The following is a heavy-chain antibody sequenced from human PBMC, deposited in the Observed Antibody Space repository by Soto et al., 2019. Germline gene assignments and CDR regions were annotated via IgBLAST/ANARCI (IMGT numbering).Heavy chain of an antibody. CDR3: AKDGQSITSYGMDV. CDR1: GFTFSSYA. Sequence: PGGSLRLSCAASGFTFSSYATSWVRQAPGKGLEWVSAISGSGGSTYYADSVKGRFTISRDNSKNTLYLQMNSLRAEDTAVYYCAKDGQSITSYGMDVWGQGTTVTVSS. J-gene: IGHJ6*02. D-gene: IGHD3-3*01. V-gene: IGHV3-23*01. CDR2: ISGSGGST.